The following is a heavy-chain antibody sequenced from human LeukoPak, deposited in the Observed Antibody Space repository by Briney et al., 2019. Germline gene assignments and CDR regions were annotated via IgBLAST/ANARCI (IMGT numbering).Heavy chain of an antibody. CDR1: GGSISSYY. Sequence: SETLSLSCTVSGGSISSYYWSWIRQPPGKGLEWIGYIYYSGSTNYNPSLKSRVTISVDTSKNQFSLKLSSVTAADTAVYYCASVYCGGDCYSDPPAFDIWGQGTMVTVSS. D-gene: IGHD2-21*02. CDR3: ASVYCGGDCYSDPPAFDI. V-gene: IGHV4-59*01. J-gene: IGHJ3*02. CDR2: IYYSGST.